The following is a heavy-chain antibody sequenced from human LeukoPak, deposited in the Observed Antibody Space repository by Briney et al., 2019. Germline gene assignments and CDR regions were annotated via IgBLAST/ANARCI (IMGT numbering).Heavy chain of an antibody. CDR1: GITFSRSW. Sequence: GGSLRLSCAASGITFSRSWMSWVRQAPGKGLEWVAFIKEDGGEIFYVDSVKGRFTISRDNSMNTLYLQIGSLRAEDMAVYYCARGVVAGMGYWGQGTLVTVSS. V-gene: IGHV3-7*02. CDR3: ARGVVAGMGY. CDR2: IKEDGGEI. J-gene: IGHJ4*02. D-gene: IGHD6-19*01.